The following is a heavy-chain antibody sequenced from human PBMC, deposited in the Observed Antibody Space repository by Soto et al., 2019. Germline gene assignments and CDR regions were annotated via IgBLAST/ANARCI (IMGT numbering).Heavy chain of an antibody. CDR3: AKVLGYSYGHFDY. V-gene: IGHV3-23*01. D-gene: IGHD5-18*01. J-gene: IGHJ4*02. CDR2: ISGSGGST. CDR1: GFTFGSYA. Sequence: EVQLLESGGGFVQPGGSLRLSCAASGFTFGSYAMSWVRQAPGKGLEWVSTISGSGGSTYYADSVKGRFTISRDKPKNTVYLQMTSLRAEDRAVYYCAKVLGYSYGHFDYWGQGTLVTVSS.